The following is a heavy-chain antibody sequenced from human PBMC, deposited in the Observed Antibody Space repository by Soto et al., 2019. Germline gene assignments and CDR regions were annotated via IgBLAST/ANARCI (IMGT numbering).Heavy chain of an antibody. J-gene: IGHJ5*02. CDR1: GYTFTMYG. Sequence: QIQLVQSGPEVRKPGASVKVSCKASGYTFTMYGIAWVRQAPGQGLEWMGWISGFNGYTNYAQKFKGRVTMTTDTSTSTAYMELRRLRSEETAVYYCARDRLYSNHREVLDPWGQGTLVTVSS. D-gene: IGHD4-4*01. V-gene: IGHV1-18*01. CDR3: ARDRLYSNHREVLDP. CDR2: ISGFNGYT.